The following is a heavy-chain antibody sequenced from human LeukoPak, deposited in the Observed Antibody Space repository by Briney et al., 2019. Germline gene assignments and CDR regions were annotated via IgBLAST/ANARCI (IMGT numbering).Heavy chain of an antibody. J-gene: IGHJ4*02. CDR1: GFTVSSNY. CDR2: ISWNSGSI. V-gene: IGHV3-9*01. Sequence: GGSLRLSCAASGFTVSSNYMSWVRQAPGKGLEWVSGISWNSGSIGYADSVKGRFTISRDNAKNSLYLQMNSLRAEDTALYYCAKGYCSSTSCYSDYWGQGTLVTVSS. CDR3: AKGYCSSTSCYSDY. D-gene: IGHD2-2*01.